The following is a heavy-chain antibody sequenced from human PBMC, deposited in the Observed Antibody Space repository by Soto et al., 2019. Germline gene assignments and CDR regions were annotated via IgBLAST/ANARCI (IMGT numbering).Heavy chain of an antibody. J-gene: IGHJ3*02. V-gene: IGHV3-30*18. D-gene: IGHD3-22*01. Sequence: QVQLAESGGGVVQPGRSLTITCAASGFTLGTYGMHWVRQAPGKGLEWVAVISNDGGDNYYSDSVMGRFTISRVNFKNTLFLQMNSLRAEDTAVYFCAKEFFDSSGFYPSLDALDIWGQGTVVTVSS. CDR3: AKEFFDSSGFYPSLDALDI. CDR2: ISNDGGDN. CDR1: GFTLGTYG.